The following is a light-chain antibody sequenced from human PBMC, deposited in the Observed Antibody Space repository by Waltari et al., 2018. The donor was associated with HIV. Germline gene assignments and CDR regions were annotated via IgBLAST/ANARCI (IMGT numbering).Light chain of an antibody. CDR2: GAS. V-gene: IGKV3-15*01. Sequence: EKVMTQSPATLSVSPEARATLSCRASQSVSNNLAWYQQKPGHAPRLLIYGASTRATGIPARFSGSGSGTEFTLTISSLQSEDFAVYYCQQYNNWPPRGTFGQGTKVEIK. CDR1: QSVSNN. CDR3: QQYNNWPPRGT. J-gene: IGKJ1*01.